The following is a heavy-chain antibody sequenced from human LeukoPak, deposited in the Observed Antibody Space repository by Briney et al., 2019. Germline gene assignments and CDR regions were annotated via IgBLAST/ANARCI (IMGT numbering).Heavy chain of an antibody. CDR2: ISAYNGNT. CDR3: ARVAGTTGYYYYGMDV. CDR1: GYTFTSYG. D-gene: IGHD1-1*01. V-gene: IGHV1-18*01. J-gene: IGHJ6*02. Sequence: ASVKVSCKASGYTFTSYGISWVRQAPGQGLEWMGWISAYNGNTNYAQKLQGRVTMTTDTSTSTAYMELRSLRSDDTAVYYCARVAGTTGYYYYGMDVWGQGTTVTVSS.